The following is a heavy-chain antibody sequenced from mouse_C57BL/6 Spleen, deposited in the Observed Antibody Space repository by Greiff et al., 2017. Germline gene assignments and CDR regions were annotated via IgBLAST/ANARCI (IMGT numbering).Heavy chain of an antibody. D-gene: IGHD1-1*01. Sequence: QVQLQQPGAELVKPGASVKLSCKASGYTFTSYWMHWVKQRPGQGLEWIGMIHPNSGSTNYNEKFKSKATLTVDKSSSAAYMQLSSLTSEDSAVYYCARSDYGSSYYWGQGTTLTVSS. V-gene: IGHV1-64*01. CDR1: GYTFTSYW. CDR2: IHPNSGST. CDR3: ARSDYGSSYY. J-gene: IGHJ2*01.